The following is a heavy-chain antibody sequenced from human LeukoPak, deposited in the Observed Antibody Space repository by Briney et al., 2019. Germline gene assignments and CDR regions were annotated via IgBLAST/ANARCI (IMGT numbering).Heavy chain of an antibody. J-gene: IGHJ4*02. D-gene: IGHD6-19*01. V-gene: IGHV3-30*02. CDR3: AKVGSGWYGVGY. Sequence: GGSLRLSCAASGFTFSSYGMHWVRQAPGKGLEWVAIIRYDGNNKYYADSVKGRFTISRDNSKNTMYLQMNGLRTEDTAVYSCAKVGSGWYGVGYWGQGTLATVSS. CDR2: IRYDGNNK. CDR1: GFTFSSYG.